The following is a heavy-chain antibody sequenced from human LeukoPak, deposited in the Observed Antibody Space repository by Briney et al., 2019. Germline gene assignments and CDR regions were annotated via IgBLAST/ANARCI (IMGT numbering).Heavy chain of an antibody. Sequence: SVKVSFKASGGTFSSYAISWVRQAPGQGVEWMGGVIPIFGTANYAQKFQGRVTITADESTSTAYMELSSLRSEDTAVYYCARDPLRLRWTDAFDIWGQGTMVTVSS. CDR3: ARDPLRLRWTDAFDI. CDR1: GGTFSSYA. D-gene: IGHD4-23*01. CDR2: VIPIFGTA. V-gene: IGHV1-69*13. J-gene: IGHJ3*02.